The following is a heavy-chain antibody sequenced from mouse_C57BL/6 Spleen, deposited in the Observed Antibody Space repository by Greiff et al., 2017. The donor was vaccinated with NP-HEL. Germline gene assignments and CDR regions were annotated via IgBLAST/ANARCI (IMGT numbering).Heavy chain of an antibody. CDR2: LWSGGST. D-gene: IGHD1-2*01. Sequence: VQLQQSGPGLVQPSPSLSIPCPVSGFSLPSYGFHWVRQSPGKGLEWLGVLWSGGSTAYNAAFLSRLSISKDNSKCHVFFKMNSLQADDTAIYYCARNSWEGGYFDYWGQGTTLTVSS. V-gene: IGHV2-2*01. CDR3: ARNSWEGGYFDY. J-gene: IGHJ2*01. CDR1: GFSLPSYG.